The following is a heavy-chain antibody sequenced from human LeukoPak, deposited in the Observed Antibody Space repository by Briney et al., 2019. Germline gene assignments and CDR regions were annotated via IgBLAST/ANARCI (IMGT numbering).Heavy chain of an antibody. Sequence: GGSLRLSCAASGFTFSSYAMHWVRQAPGKGLEWVAVISYDGSNKYYADSVKGRFTISRDNSKNTLYLQMNSLRAEDTAVYYCAKANYGDYVCAYWGQGTLVTVSS. V-gene: IGHV3-30*04. CDR1: GFTFSSYA. D-gene: IGHD4-17*01. CDR2: ISYDGSNK. J-gene: IGHJ4*02. CDR3: AKANYGDYVCAY.